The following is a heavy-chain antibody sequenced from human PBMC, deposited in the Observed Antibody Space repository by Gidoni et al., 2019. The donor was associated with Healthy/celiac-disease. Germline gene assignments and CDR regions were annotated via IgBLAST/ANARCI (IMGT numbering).Heavy chain of an antibody. D-gene: IGHD2-21*01. CDR2: IYTSGST. CDR3: ARGIGDY. CDR1: GGSISSGSYY. Sequence: QVQLQESGPGLVKPSQTLSLTCTVPGGSISSGSYYWSWIRQPAGKGLEWIGRIYTSGSTNYNPPLKSRVTISVDTSKNQFSLKLSSVTAADTAVYYCARGIGDYWGQGTLVTVSS. V-gene: IGHV4-61*02. J-gene: IGHJ4*02.